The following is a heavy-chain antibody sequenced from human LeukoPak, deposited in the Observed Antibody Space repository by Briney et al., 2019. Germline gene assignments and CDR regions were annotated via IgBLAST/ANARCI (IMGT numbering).Heavy chain of an antibody. Sequence: GGSLRLSCAASRFTFSSYGMYWVRQAPGKGLEWVAVIWYDGSNENYADSVKGRFTISRDNSKNTLYLEMNSLRAEDTAVYYRVREGGAPSPDYGDYYYGLDVWGQGTTVTVSS. CDR1: RFTFSSYG. V-gene: IGHV3-33*01. CDR2: IWYDGSNE. D-gene: IGHD4-17*01. CDR3: VREGGAPSPDYGDYYYGLDV. J-gene: IGHJ6*02.